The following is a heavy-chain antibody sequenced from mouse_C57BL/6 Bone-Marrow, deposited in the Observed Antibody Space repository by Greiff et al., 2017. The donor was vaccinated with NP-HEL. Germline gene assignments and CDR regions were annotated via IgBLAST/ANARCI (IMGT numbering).Heavy chain of an antibody. CDR2: IYPRSGNT. D-gene: IGHD1-1*01. CDR1: GYTFTSYG. Sequence: QIQLQQSGAELARPGASVKLSCKASGYTFTSYGISWVKQRTGQGLEWIGEIYPRSGNTYYNEKFKGKATLTADKSSSTAYMELRSLTSEDSAVYFCARLRGYYYGFDYWGQGTTLTVSS. V-gene: IGHV1-81*01. CDR3: ARLRGYYYGFDY. J-gene: IGHJ2*01.